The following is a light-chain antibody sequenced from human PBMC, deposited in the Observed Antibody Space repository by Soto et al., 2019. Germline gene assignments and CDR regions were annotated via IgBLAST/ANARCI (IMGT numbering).Light chain of an antibody. CDR2: DNN. J-gene: IGLJ2*01. CDR1: SSNIGSNY. V-gene: IGLV1-51*01. CDR3: GTWDSSLSGVI. Sequence: QSVLTQPPSVSAAPGQKGSISCSGSSSNIGSNYVSWYQHLPGTAPRLLIYDNNKRPSGIPDRFSGSKSGTSATLGITGLQTGDEADYYCGTWDSSLSGVIFGGGTKVTVL.